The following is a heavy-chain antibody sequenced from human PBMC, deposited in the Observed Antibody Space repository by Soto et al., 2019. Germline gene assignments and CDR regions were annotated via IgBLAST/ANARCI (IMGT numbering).Heavy chain of an antibody. V-gene: IGHV3-33*01. CDR3: ARAGGMYYYDSSGYSTY. CDR2: IWYDGSNK. Sequence: GGSLRLSCAASGFTFSSYGMHWVRQAPGKGLEWVAVIWYDGSNKYYADSVKGRFTISRDNSKNTLYLQMNSLRAEDTAVYYCARAGGMYYYDSSGYSTYWGQGTLVTVSS. J-gene: IGHJ4*02. D-gene: IGHD3-22*01. CDR1: GFTFSSYG.